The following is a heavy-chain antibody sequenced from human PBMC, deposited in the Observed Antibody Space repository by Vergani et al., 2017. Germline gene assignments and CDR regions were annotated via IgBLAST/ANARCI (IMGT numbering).Heavy chain of an antibody. Sequence: QLQLQESGSGLVKPAQTLSLNCAVSGGSISSGGYSWSWLRQPPGRGLEWIGNIFHSGSPDYNASLKSRVNISVDRSKNHFSLSLTSVTAADTAVYYCVRRNTVIRETDYFDNWGQGILVTVSS. J-gene: IGHJ4*02. V-gene: IGHV4-30-2*01. CDR2: IFHSGSP. CDR3: VRRNTVIRETDYFDN. CDR1: GGSISSGGYS. D-gene: IGHD3-10*01.